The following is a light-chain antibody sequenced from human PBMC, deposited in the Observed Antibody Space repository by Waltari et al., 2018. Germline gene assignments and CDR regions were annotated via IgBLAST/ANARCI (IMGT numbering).Light chain of an antibody. V-gene: IGLV2-14*01. CDR3: SSYTSSSTWV. J-gene: IGLJ3*02. CDR1: SSDVGSYNY. Sequence: QSALTQPASVSGSPGQSITISCTGTSSDVGSYNYVSWYQQHPGKAPKLMIYDVTKRPAGVSNRFSGSKSGNTASLTISGLQAEDEADYYCSSYTSSSTWVFGGGTKLTGL. CDR2: DVT.